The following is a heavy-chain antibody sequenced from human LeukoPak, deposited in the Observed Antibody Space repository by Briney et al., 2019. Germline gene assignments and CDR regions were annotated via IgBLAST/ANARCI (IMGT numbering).Heavy chain of an antibody. CDR1: GYTFTSYG. J-gene: IGHJ4*02. D-gene: IGHD2-15*01. Sequence: ASVKVSCKASGYTFTSYGISWVRHAPGQGLEWMGWISAYNGNTNYAQKLQGRVTMTTDTSTSTAYTELRSLRSDDTAVYYCARDLGYCSGGSCYSFSYWGQGTLVTVSS. V-gene: IGHV1-18*04. CDR3: ARDLGYCSGGSCYSFSY. CDR2: ISAYNGNT.